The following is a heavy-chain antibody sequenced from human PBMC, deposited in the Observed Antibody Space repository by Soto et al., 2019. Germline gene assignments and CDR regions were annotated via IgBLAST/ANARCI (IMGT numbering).Heavy chain of an antibody. D-gene: IGHD3-9*01. J-gene: IGHJ4*02. CDR3: AKGPLYDILTGYVDY. V-gene: IGHV3-23*01. Sequence: HPGGSLRLSCAASGFTFSSYAMSWVRQAPGKGLEWVSAISGSGGSTYYADSVKGRFTISRDNSKNTLYLQMNSLRAEDTAVYYCAKGPLYDILTGYVDYWGQGTLVTVSS. CDR2: ISGSGGST. CDR1: GFTFSSYA.